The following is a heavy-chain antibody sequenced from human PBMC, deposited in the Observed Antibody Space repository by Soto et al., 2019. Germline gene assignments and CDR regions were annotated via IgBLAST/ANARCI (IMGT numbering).Heavy chain of an antibody. CDR1: GFTFRDAW. J-gene: IGHJ4*02. CDR2: IKAKSDGGTA. D-gene: IGHD1-1*01. V-gene: IGHV3-15*01. CDR3: TKVGDGNVLNF. Sequence: EVQLVESEGGLVEPGGSLRLSCAASGFTFRDAWMTWVRQAPGKGLEWVGGIKAKSDGGTAVYAAPVQGRFTISRDDSKNTVYLQMDSLKTEDTAVYYCTKVGDGNVLNFWGQGTLVTVSS.